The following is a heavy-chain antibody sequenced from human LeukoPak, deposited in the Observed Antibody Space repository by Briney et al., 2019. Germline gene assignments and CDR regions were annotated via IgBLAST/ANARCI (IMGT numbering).Heavy chain of an antibody. Sequence: PSETLSLICSVSGGSISSYYWSWIRQPPGKGLEWIGYIYYSGSTNYNPSLKSRVTISVDTSKNQFSLKLSSVTAADTAVYYCARLGGNHGSGYYYFDYWGQGTLVTVSS. CDR1: GGSISSYY. CDR3: ARLGGNHGSGYYYFDY. J-gene: IGHJ4*02. D-gene: IGHD3-22*01. CDR2: IYYSGST. V-gene: IGHV4-59*08.